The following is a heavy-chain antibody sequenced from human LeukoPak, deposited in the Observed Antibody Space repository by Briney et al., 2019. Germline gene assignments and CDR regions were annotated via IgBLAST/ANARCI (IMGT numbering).Heavy chain of an antibody. Sequence: SETLSLTCTVSGGSISSHYWSWVRQPPGKGLEWIGYIYDSGSTNYNPSLKSRVTISVDTSKNQFSLKLSSVTAADTAVYYCARGLRLPYYFDYWGQGTLVTVSS. CDR3: ARGLRLPYYFDY. D-gene: IGHD4-11*01. CDR2: IYDSGST. CDR1: GGSISSHY. V-gene: IGHV4-59*11. J-gene: IGHJ4*02.